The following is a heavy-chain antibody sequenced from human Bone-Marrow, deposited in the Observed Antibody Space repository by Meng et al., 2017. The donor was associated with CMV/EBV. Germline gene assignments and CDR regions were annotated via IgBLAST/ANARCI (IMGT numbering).Heavy chain of an antibody. CDR2: IIPILGLA. V-gene: IGHV1-69*10. Sequence: SVKVSCKASGGTFSSYAISWVRQAPGQGLEWMGGIIPILGLANYAQNFQGRVTITRNTSISPAYMELSSVRSEDPVVYYGARSSKWVDCMGVWGQGNTVTVSS. J-gene: IGHJ6*02. CDR1: GGTFSSYA. D-gene: IGHD3/OR15-3a*01. CDR3: ARSSKWVDCMGV.